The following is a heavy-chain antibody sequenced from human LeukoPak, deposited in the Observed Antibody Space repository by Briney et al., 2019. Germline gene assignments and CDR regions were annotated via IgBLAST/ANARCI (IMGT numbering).Heavy chain of an antibody. D-gene: IGHD3-16*01. CDR3: ARSYVRGSYDAFDI. V-gene: IGHV2-70*11. CDR2: IDWDDDK. J-gene: IGHJ3*02. CDR1: GFSLSTSGMC. Sequence: SVPGPALVKPTQTLTLTCTFSGFSLSTSGMCVSWIRQPPGKALEWLARIDWDDDKYYSTSLKTRLTISKDTSKNQVVLTMTNMDPVDTATYYCARSYVRGSYDAFDIWGQGTTVTVSS.